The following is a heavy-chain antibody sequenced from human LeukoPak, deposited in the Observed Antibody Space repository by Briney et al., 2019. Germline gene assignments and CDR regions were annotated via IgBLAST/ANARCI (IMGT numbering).Heavy chain of an antibody. CDR1: GYTFTGYY. CDR3: ARDGIYGSGSYYEISWFDP. Sequence: ASVKVSCKASGYTFTGYYMHWVRQAPGQGLEWMGWINPNSGVTHYAQKFQGRVTMTSDTSISTAYMELSRLRPDDTAVYYCARDGIYGSGSYYEISWFDPWGQGILVTVSS. J-gene: IGHJ5*02. CDR2: INPNSGVT. D-gene: IGHD3-10*01. V-gene: IGHV1-2*02.